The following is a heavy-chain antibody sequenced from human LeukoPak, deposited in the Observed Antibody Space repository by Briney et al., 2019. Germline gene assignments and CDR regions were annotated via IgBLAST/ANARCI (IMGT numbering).Heavy chain of an antibody. V-gene: IGHV1-69*04. J-gene: IGHJ4*02. Sequence: SVKVSCKASGGTFSSYTISWVRQAPGQGLEWMGRIIPILGIANYAQKFRGRVTITADKSTSTAYMELSSLRSEDTAVYYCAREGGAGQGFDYWGQGTLVTVSS. CDR3: AREGGAGQGFDY. CDR1: GGTFSSYT. CDR2: IIPILGIA.